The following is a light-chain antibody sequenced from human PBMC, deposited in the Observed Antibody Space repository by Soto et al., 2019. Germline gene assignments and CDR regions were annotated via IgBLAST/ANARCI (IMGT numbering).Light chain of an antibody. CDR2: SAS. CDR3: QQFYSAPIT. J-gene: IGKJ5*01. Sequence: DIQMSQSPSSLSASVGDSVTITCRASQTIKNYLNWYQQKPGRAPSLLIYSASTLHSGVPSRFSGTKSATDFTLTITSLQPEDFATYYCQQFYSAPITFGQGTRLEIK. CDR1: QTIKNY. V-gene: IGKV1-39*01.